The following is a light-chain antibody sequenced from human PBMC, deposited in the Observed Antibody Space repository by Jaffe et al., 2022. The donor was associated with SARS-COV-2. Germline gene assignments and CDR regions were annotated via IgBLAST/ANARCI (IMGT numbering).Light chain of an antibody. CDR2: DVS. J-gene: IGLJ2*01. Sequence: QSALTQPRSVSGSPGQSVTISCAGTSSDVGGYNSVSWHQQHPGKAPKLMIYDVSKRPSGVPDRFSGSKSGNTASLTISGLQAEDEADYYCCSYAGSYSLLFGGGTKLTVL. CDR3: CSYAGSYSLL. CDR1: SSDVGGYNS. V-gene: IGLV2-11*01.